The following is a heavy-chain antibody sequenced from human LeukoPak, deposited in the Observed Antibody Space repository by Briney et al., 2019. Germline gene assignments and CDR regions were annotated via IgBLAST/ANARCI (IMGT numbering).Heavy chain of an antibody. CDR3: ASTDPYGDFPFDY. CDR2: INPNRGGT. CDR1: GYTFTGHY. V-gene: IGHV1-2*02. J-gene: IGHJ4*02. Sequence: GASVKVSCEASGYTFTGHYLHWVRQAPGQGLEWMGWINPNRGGTKYAQKFQGRVTMTRDTPISTAYMELSRLSSDDTAVYYCASTDPYGDFPFDYWGQGTLVTVSS. D-gene: IGHD4-17*01.